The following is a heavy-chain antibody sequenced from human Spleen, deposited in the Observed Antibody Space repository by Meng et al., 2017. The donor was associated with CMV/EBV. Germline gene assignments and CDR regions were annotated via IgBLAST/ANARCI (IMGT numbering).Heavy chain of an antibody. J-gene: IGHJ6*02. CDR2: ISSSSSYI. D-gene: IGHD6-13*01. CDR3: AAGGSSSWYTGYYYYGMDV. V-gene: IGHV3-21*01. CDR1: GFTFSSYS. Sequence: GESLKISCAASGFTFSSYSMNWVRQAPGKGLEWVSSISSSSSYIYYADSVKGRFTISRDNAKNSLYLQMNSLRAEDTAVYYCAAGGSSSWYTGYYYYGMDVWGQGTTVTVSS.